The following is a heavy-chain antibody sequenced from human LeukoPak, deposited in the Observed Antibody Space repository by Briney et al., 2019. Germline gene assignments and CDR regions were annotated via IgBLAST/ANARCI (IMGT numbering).Heavy chain of an antibody. CDR3: ASQVGTLDYYYGMDV. J-gene: IGHJ6*02. Sequence: GGSLRLSCAASGFSVSSNDMSWDRQAPGKGLEWVSVIYRGGSTYHADSAKGRFTISRDNTKNTLYLQMNSLRAEDTAVYYCASQVGTLDYYYGMDVWGHGTTVTLSS. D-gene: IGHD1-1*01. CDR1: GFSVSSND. CDR2: IYRGGST. V-gene: IGHV3-66*04.